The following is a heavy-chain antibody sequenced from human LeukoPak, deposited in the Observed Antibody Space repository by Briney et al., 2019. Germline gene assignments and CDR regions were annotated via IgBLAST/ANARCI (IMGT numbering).Heavy chain of an antibody. CDR3: ARGTIFGVVKYYYYYYMDV. CDR1: GGTFSSYA. Sequence: ATVKVSCKASGGTFSSYAISWVRQAPGQGLEWMGGIIPIFGTANYAQKFQGRVTITTDESTSTAYMELSSLRSEDTAVYYCARGTIFGVVKYYYYYYMDVWGKGTTVTVSS. V-gene: IGHV1-69*05. J-gene: IGHJ6*03. D-gene: IGHD3-3*01. CDR2: IIPIFGTA.